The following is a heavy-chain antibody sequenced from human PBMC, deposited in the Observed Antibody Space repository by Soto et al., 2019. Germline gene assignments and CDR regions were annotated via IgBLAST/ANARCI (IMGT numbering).Heavy chain of an antibody. D-gene: IGHD6-13*01. V-gene: IGHV3-48*02. CDR1: GFTFSSYS. Sequence: EVHLVESGGGLVQPGGSLRLSCAASGFTFSSYSLNWVRQAPGKGLEWVSYITSSGTTVYYADSVRGRFTISRDNAKNSLYLQMXSLRDDXTAVXYCXXGSSNWAYYFDFWGQGTLVTVSS. J-gene: IGHJ4*02. CDR2: ITSSGTTV. CDR3: XXGSSNWAYYFDF.